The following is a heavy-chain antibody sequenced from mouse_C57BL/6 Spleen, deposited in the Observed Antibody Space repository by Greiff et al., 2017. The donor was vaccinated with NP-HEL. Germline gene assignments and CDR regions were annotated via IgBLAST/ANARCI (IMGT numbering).Heavy chain of an antibody. CDR2: ISSGRSTF. CDR1: GFTFSDYG. CDR3: ARESNPLDY. D-gene: IGHD2-5*01. Sequence: EVHLVESGGGLVKPGGSLKLSCAASGFTFSDYGMHWVRQAPEKGLERVAYISSGRSTFNYADTVNGRFTISRDNAKNTLFLQMTSLRSEDTAMYYGARESNPLDYWGQGSTLTVAS. V-gene: IGHV5-17*01. J-gene: IGHJ2*01.